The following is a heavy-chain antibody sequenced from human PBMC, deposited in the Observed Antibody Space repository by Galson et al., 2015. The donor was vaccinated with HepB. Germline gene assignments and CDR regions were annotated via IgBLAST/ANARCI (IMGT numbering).Heavy chain of an antibody. D-gene: IGHD3-3*01. CDR3: TTEGEYGHDSDFWSIYGLDV. Sequence: SLRLSCAASGFNFSKVWMSWVRQAPGKGLEWVGRIKSKSDGRTVDYAAPVKGRFSISRDDSNNMVYLQMNSLNTEDTAMYFCTTEGEYGHDSDFWSIYGLDVWGQGTAVTVSS. CDR1: GFNFSKVW. CDR2: IKSKSDGRTV. V-gene: IGHV3-15*01. J-gene: IGHJ6*02.